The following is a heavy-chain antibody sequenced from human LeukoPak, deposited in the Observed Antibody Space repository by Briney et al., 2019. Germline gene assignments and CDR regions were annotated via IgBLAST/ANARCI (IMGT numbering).Heavy chain of an antibody. CDR1: GGTFSSYA. CDR2: IIPIFGTA. CDR3: ARGGRAATLFVQDDY. Sequence: ASVKVSCKASGGTFSSYAISWVRQAPGQGLEWMGGIIPIFGTANYAQKFQGRVTITADESTSTAYMELSSRRSEDTAVYYCARGGRAATLFVQDDYWGQGTLVTVSS. V-gene: IGHV1-69*01. D-gene: IGHD2-15*01. J-gene: IGHJ4*02.